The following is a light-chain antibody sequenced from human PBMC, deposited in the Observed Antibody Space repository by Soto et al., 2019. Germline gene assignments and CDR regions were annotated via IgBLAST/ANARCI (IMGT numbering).Light chain of an antibody. CDR2: KAS. Sequence: DIQMTQSPSTLSASVGDRVTITCRASQSISSWLAWYQQKPGKAPKLLIYKASSLESGVPSRFSGSGSGTEFTLTISRLQPDDFATYYCQQYNSYSWTFGQGTKV. J-gene: IGKJ1*01. V-gene: IGKV1-5*03. CDR3: QQYNSYSWT. CDR1: QSISSW.